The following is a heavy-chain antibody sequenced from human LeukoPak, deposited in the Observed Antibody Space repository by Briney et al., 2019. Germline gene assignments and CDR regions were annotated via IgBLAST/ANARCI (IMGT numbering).Heavy chain of an antibody. CDR1: GGSISSYY. J-gene: IGHJ6*02. Sequence: PSETLSLTCTVSGGSISSYYWSWIRQPPGKGLEWIGYIYYSGSTNYNPSLKSRVTISVDTSKNQFSLKLSSVTAADTAVYYCAREGRHDSYYYGMDVWGQGTTVTVSS. V-gene: IGHV4-59*12. CDR3: AREGRHDSYYYGMDV. D-gene: IGHD2-15*01. CDR2: IYYSGST.